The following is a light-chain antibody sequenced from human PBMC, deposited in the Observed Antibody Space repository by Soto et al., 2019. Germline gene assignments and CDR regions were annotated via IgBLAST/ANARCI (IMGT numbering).Light chain of an antibody. V-gene: IGLV1-40*01. CDR3: QSYDSRVSGFWV. Sequence: QSVLTQPPSVSGAPGQRVTISCTGSSSNIGAGYDVHWYQQLPGTAPKLLIYGNSNRPSGVPDRFSGSKSGTSASLAITGLQAEDAAEYYCQSYDSRVSGFWVFGGGTKLTVL. CDR1: SSNIGAGYD. CDR2: GNS. J-gene: IGLJ3*02.